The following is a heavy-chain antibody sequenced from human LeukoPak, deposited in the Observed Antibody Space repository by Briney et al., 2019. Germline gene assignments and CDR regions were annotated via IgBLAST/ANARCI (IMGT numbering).Heavy chain of an antibody. J-gene: IGHJ4*02. D-gene: IGHD6-6*01. CDR2: ISPTGNYI. Sequence: PGGSLRLSCAASGFTFSSYSMNWVRQAPGKGLEWVSSISPTGNYIYYSDSLKGRFTISRDNAKNSLYLQMNSLRAEDTAVYYCASGPLISYNSSTYPPFDYWGQGTLVTVSS. CDR1: GFTFSSYS. V-gene: IGHV3-21*01. CDR3: ASGPLISYNSSTYPPFDY.